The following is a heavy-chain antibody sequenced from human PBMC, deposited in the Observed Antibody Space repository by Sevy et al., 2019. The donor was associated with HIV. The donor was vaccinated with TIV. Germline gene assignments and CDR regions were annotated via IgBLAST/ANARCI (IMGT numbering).Heavy chain of an antibody. CDR2: IRNKANSYTT. J-gene: IGHJ4*02. CDR1: GFTFSDYY. Sequence: GESLKISCAASGFTFSDYYMDWVRQAPGKGLEWVGRIRNKANSYTTEFAASVKGRFTISRDDSKNSLYLQMHSLKTDDTAVYYCARVMRRILWWSLDSWGQGTLVTDSS. D-gene: IGHD2-21*01. CDR3: ARVMRRILWWSLDS. V-gene: IGHV3-72*01.